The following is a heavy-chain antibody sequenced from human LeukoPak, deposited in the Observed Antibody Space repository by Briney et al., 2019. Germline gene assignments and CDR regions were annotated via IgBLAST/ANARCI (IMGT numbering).Heavy chain of an antibody. CDR3: ARQEERYYYDSSGYYYPHYYYYYGMDV. J-gene: IGHJ6*02. Sequence: PGGSLLLSCAASGFTFSSYAMSWVRQAPGKGLEWVSAISGSGGRTYYADPVKVRFTISIDNSKNTLYLQMNSLRAEDTAVYYCARQEERYYYDSSGYYYPHYYYYYGMDVWGQGTTVTVSS. CDR2: ISGSGGRT. D-gene: IGHD3-22*01. CDR1: GFTFSSYA. V-gene: IGHV3-23*01.